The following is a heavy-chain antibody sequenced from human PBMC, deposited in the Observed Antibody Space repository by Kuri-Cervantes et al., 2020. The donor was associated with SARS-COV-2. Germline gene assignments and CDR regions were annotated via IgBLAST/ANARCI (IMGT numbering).Heavy chain of an antibody. D-gene: IGHD1-26*01. V-gene: IGHV3-21*01. CDR2: IGSRSSST. Sequence: GESLKISCAASGFTLSSHSVNWVRQAPGKGLEWVSSIGSRSSSTYYSDSVRGRFTISRDNAKNSLYLQMNSLRAEDTAVYYCARPSVGAFDIWGQGTMVTVSS. CDR1: GFTLSSHS. J-gene: IGHJ3*02. CDR3: ARPSVGAFDI.